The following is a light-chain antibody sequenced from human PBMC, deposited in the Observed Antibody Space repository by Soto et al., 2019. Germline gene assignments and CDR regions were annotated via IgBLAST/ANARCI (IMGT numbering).Light chain of an antibody. V-gene: IGLV4-69*01. Sequence: QLVLTQSPSASASLGASVKLTCTLSSGHSSNAIAWYQQQPEKGPRYLMKVNSDGSHTKGDGIPDRFSGSSSGAERYLTISSLQSEDDADYYCQTWGTGYWVFGGGTKLTVL. CDR1: SGHSSNA. CDR3: QTWGTGYWV. J-gene: IGLJ3*02. CDR2: VNSDGSH.